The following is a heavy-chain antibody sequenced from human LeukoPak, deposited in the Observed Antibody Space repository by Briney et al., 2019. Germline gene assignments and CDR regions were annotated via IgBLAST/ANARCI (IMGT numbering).Heavy chain of an antibody. CDR2: ISVSGGST. Sequence: GGSLRLSCAASGFTLSSYAMTWVRQAPGKGLQWVSTISVSGGSTYYADSVKGRFTISRDNAKNTLYLQMNSLRAEDTAVYYCARDHYYESGSYHWYFDLWGRGTLVTVSS. CDR3: ARDHYYESGSYHWYFDL. D-gene: IGHD3-10*01. V-gene: IGHV3-23*01. J-gene: IGHJ2*01. CDR1: GFTLSSYA.